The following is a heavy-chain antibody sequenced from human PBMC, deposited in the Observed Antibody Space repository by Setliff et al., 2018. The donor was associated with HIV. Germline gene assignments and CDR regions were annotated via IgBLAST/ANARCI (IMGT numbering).Heavy chain of an antibody. CDR1: GGSISSLY. J-gene: IGHJ5*02. CDR2: IYHSGRT. CDR3: AREGGYYDSSGYPAGWFDP. D-gene: IGHD3-22*01. V-gene: IGHV4-59*11. Sequence: KPSETLSLTCTVSGGSISSLYWTWIRQAPGKGLEWIGYIYHSGRTNYNPSLKSRVTISLETSKNQFSLKLRSVTAADTAVYYCAREGGYYDSSGYPAGWFDPWGQGTLVTVSS.